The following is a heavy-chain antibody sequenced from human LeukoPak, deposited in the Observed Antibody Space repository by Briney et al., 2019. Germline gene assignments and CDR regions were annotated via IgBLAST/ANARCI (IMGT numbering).Heavy chain of an antibody. CDR2: INAGNGNT. Sequence: GASVKVSCTASGGTFSSYAISWVRQAPGQRLEWMGWINAGNGNTKYSQKFQGRVTITRDTSASTAYMELSSLRSEDTAVYYCARDGAPLIGWYGGYYYYGMDVWGQGTTVTVSS. CDR1: GGTFSSYA. CDR3: ARDGAPLIGWYGGYYYYGMDV. D-gene: IGHD6-19*01. V-gene: IGHV1-3*01. J-gene: IGHJ6*02.